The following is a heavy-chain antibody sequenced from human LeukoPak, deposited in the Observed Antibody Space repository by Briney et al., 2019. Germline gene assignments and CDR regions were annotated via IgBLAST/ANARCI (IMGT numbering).Heavy chain of an antibody. CDR1: GGSISSYY. CDR2: LLYSGNT. Sequence: PSETLSLTCTVSGGSISSYYWSWIRQPPGQGLEWIGYLLYSGNTNSNPSLKSRVTISADTSKNQFSLRLNSVTAADTAVYFCGRVRTGNTGSPEYFEDWGQGTLVTVSS. D-gene: IGHD5-12*01. V-gene: IGHV4-59*01. J-gene: IGHJ1*01. CDR3: GRVRTGNTGSPEYFED.